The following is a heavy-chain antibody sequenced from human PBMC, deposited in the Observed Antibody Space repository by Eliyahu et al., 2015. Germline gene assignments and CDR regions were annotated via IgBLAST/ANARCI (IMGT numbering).Heavy chain of an antibody. V-gene: IGHV3-23*04. CDR2: ISGSGGST. CDR1: GFTFSSYA. Sequence: EVQLVESGGGLVQPGGSLRLSCAAXGFTFSSYAMSWVRQAPGKGLEWVSAISGSGGSTYYADSVKGRFTISRDNSKNTLYLQMNSLRAEDTAVYYCAKALGYYDYYYYGMDVWGQGTTVTVSS. CDR3: AKALGYYDYYYYGMDV. J-gene: IGHJ6*02. D-gene: IGHD3-3*01.